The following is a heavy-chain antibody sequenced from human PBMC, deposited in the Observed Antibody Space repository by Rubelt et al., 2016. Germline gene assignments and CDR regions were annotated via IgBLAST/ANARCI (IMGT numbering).Heavy chain of an antibody. Sequence: EVQLLESGGGLIQPGGSLRLSCAASGFTFSSYAMSWVRQAPGKGLEWVSSIGSSGGSTYYADSVKGRFTLSRNNSQNTRYCEMNSLRDEDTAVYYGAKEQKWGQPHYFDYWGRGSLVTVSS. V-gene: IGHV3-23*01. D-gene: IGHD1-26*01. CDR1: GFTFSSYA. J-gene: IGHJ4*02. CDR3: AKEQKWGQPHYFDY. CDR2: IGSSGGST.